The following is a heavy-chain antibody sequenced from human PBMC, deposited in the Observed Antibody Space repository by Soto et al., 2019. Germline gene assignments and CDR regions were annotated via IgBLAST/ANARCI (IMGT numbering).Heavy chain of an antibody. Sequence: GASVKASCKAPGYTFTGYYMHWVRQAPGQGLEWMGWINPNSGGTNYAQKFQGWVTMTRDTSISTAYMELSRLRSDDTAVYYCARGTHIVVVPAAIPFDYWGQGPLFTVSS. CDR1: GYTFTGYY. J-gene: IGHJ4*02. D-gene: IGHD2-2*02. CDR2: INPNSGGT. CDR3: ARGTHIVVVPAAIPFDY. V-gene: IGHV1-2*04.